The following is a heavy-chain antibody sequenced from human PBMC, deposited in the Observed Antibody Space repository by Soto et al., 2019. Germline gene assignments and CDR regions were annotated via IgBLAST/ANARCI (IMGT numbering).Heavy chain of an antibody. CDR1: GGSISSGDYY. Sequence: PSETLSLTCTVSGGSISSGDYYWSWIRQPPGKGLEWIGYIYYSGSTYYNPSLKGRVTISVDTSKNQFSLKLSSVTAADTAVYYCALYDSSGYAAFDIWGQGTMVTVSS. J-gene: IGHJ3*02. CDR2: IYYSGST. V-gene: IGHV4-30-4*01. CDR3: ALYDSSGYAAFDI. D-gene: IGHD3-22*01.